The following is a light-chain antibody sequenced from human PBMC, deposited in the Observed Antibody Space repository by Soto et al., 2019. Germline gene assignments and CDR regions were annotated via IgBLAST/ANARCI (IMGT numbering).Light chain of an antibody. J-gene: IGLJ2*01. CDR3: GSYAGVNNYVA. CDR2: EVS. CDR1: ISDVGGYNY. Sequence: QSALTQPPSASGSPGQSVTISCTGTISDVGGYNYVSWYQQHPGKAPKLMIYEVSERPSGVPDRFSGSKSGNTASLTVSGLQAEDEADYYCGSYAGVNNYVAFVGGTKLTVL. V-gene: IGLV2-8*01.